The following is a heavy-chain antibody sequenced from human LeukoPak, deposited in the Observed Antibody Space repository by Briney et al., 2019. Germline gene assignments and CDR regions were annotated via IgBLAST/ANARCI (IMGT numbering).Heavy chain of an antibody. Sequence: APVKVSCKASGYTFTSYGISWVRQAPGQGLEWMGWITTYNGNTSYAQNLQGRVTMTTDTSTSTAYMELRSLRSDDTAVYYCARLVLTYYYHSNGYSTKINWFDPWGQGTLVTVSS. CDR3: ARLVLTYYYHSNGYSTKINWFDP. CDR2: ITTYNGNT. J-gene: IGHJ5*02. CDR1: GYTFTSYG. V-gene: IGHV1-18*01. D-gene: IGHD3-22*01.